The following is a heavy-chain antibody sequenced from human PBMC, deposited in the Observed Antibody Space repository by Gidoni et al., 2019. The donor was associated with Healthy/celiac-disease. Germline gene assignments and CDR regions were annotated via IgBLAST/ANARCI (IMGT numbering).Heavy chain of an antibody. J-gene: IGHJ4*02. CDR3: ARSRAAVAGTRVRTMIQEFDY. Sequence: QVQLVQSGAEVKKPGSSVKVSCKASGGTFSSYAISWVRQAPGQGLEWMGGIIPIFGTANYAQKFQGRVTITADKSTSTAYMELSSLRSEDTAVYYCARSRAAVAGTRVRTMIQEFDYWGQGTLVTVSS. CDR2: IIPIFGTA. D-gene: IGHD6-19*01. CDR1: GGTFSSYA. V-gene: IGHV1-69*06.